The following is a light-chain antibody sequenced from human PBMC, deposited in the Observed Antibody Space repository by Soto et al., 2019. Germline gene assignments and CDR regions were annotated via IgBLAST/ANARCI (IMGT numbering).Light chain of an antibody. Sequence: QLVRTQSPSASASLGASVKLTCTLSSGHSSYAIAWHQQQPEKGPRYLMNLNSDGSHSKGDGIPDRFSGSSSGAVRYLTISSLQSEDEADYYCQTWGTGIQVFGGGTKVTVL. CDR1: SGHSSYA. CDR2: LNSDGSH. J-gene: IGLJ3*02. CDR3: QTWGTGIQV. V-gene: IGLV4-69*01.